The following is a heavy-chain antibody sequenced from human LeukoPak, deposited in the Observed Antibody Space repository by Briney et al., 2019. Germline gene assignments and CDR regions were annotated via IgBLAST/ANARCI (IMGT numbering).Heavy chain of an antibody. D-gene: IGHD4-23*01. V-gene: IGHV4-4*09. CDR1: GGSISSYY. CDR2: IYTSGST. Sequence: PSETLSLTCTVSGGSISSYYWSWIRQPPGKGLEWIGYIYTSGSTNYNPSLKSRVTISVDTSKNQFSLKLSSVTAADTAAYYCARHGTGYGGNSNYFDYWGQGTLVTVSS. J-gene: IGHJ4*02. CDR3: ARHGTGYGGNSNYFDY.